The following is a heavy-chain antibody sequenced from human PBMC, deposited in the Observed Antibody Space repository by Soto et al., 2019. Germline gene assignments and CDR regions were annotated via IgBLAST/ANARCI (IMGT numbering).Heavy chain of an antibody. Sequence: SETLSLTCTVSGGSMSSYYWTWLRQPPGKGLEWIGYISYSGSTYYNPSLKSRVTISADTSRNQFSLKLSSVIAADTAMYYCERAEPDASVGYWGQGTLVTVSS. CDR2: ISYSGST. CDR3: ERAEPDASVGY. CDR1: GGSMSSYY. J-gene: IGHJ4*02. D-gene: IGHD2-2*01. V-gene: IGHV4-59*01.